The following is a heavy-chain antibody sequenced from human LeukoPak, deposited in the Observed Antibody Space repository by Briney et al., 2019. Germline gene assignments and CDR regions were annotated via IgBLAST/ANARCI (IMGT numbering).Heavy chain of an antibody. CDR1: GGSISSYY. J-gene: IGHJ4*02. CDR2: INHSGST. Sequence: PSETLSLTCTVSGGSISSYYWSWIRQPPGKGLEWIGEINHSGSTNYNPSLKSRVTISVDTSKNQFSLKLSSVTAADTAVYYCARVDRIVVVVAATTENYFDYWGQGTLVTVSS. CDR3: ARVDRIVVVVAATTENYFDY. D-gene: IGHD2-15*01. V-gene: IGHV4-34*01.